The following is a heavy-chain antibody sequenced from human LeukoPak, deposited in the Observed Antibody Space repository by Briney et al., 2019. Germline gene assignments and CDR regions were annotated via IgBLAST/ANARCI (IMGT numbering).Heavy chain of an antibody. V-gene: IGHV4-39*07. CDR1: GGSVSSSSYY. J-gene: IGHJ4*02. D-gene: IGHD6-13*01. CDR3: AREAAAGYSLAFFDY. CDR2: IYYSGST. Sequence: SETLSLTCTVSGGSVSSSSYYWGWIRQPPGKGLEWIGSIYYSGSTYYNPSLKSRVTISVDTSKNQFSLKLSSVTAADTAVYYCAREAAAGYSLAFFDYWGQGTLVTVSS.